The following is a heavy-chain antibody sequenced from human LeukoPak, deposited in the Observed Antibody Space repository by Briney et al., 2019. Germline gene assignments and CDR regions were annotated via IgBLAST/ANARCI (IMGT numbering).Heavy chain of an antibody. CDR1: GFTFSDYH. CDR2: IFSTGSTI. V-gene: IGHV3-11*01. J-gene: IGHJ4*02. CDR3: AKNRGGSYYSGSDY. D-gene: IGHD1-26*01. Sequence: GGSLRLSCAASGFTFSDYHMNWIRQAPGKGLEWVAYIFSTGSTIYYADSVKGRFTISRDNAKNSLFLQMNSLRAEDTAVYYCAKNRGGSYYSGSDYWGQGTLVTVSS.